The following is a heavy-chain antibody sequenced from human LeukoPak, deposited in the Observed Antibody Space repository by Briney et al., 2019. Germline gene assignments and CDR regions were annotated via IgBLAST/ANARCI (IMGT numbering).Heavy chain of an antibody. CDR2: TASDGGDR. J-gene: IGHJ1*01. V-gene: IGHV3-7*01. CDR3: AFLIREPQH. CDR1: GFTFSRYY. Sequence: GGSLRLSCVVSGFTFSRYYMGWVRQSPGKGLEWVAMTASDGGDRNYVDSVKGRFTIYRDNSKNTLCLQMNSLAAEDTAVYYCAFLIREPQHWGQGTLVTVSS. D-gene: IGHD1-26*01.